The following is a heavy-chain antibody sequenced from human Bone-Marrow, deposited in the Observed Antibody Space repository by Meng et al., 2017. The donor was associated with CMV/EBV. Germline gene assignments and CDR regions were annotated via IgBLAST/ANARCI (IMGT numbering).Heavy chain of an antibody. D-gene: IGHD3-3*01. V-gene: IGHV4-39*07. CDR3: ARTAVFWSGYYTPYYFDY. CDR1: GGSISSSSYY. Sequence: SETLSLTCTVSGGSISSSSYYWGWIRQPPGKGLEWIGSIYHSGSTYYNPSLKSRVTISVDTSKNQFSLNLSSVTAADTAVYYCARTAVFWSGYYTPYYFDYWGQGTLVTVSS. CDR2: IYHSGST. J-gene: IGHJ4*02.